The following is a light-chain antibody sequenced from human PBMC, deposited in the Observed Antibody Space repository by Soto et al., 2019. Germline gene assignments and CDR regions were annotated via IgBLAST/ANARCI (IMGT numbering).Light chain of an antibody. J-gene: IGLJ1*01. CDR2: SNN. CDR3: AAWDESLNGYV. CDR1: SSNIGSNT. Sequence: QSVLTQPPSASGTPGQRVTISCSGSSSNIGSNTVNWYQQLPGTDPKLLIYSNNHRPSGVPDRFSGSKSGTSASLAISGLQSEDEADYYCAAWDESLNGYVFGTGTKLTVL. V-gene: IGLV1-44*01.